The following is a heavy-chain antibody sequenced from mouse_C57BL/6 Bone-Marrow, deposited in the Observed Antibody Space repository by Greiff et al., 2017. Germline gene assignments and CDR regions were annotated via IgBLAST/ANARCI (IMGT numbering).Heavy chain of an antibody. CDR3: TTPIYGSSLTY. D-gene: IGHD1-1*01. Sequence: VQLQQSGAELVRPGASVKLSCTASGFNIKDDYMHWVKQRPEQGLEWIGWIDPENGDTEYASKFQGKATITADTSSNTAYLQLSSLTSEDTAVYDCTTPIYGSSLTYWGQGTTLTVSS. CDR2: IDPENGDT. J-gene: IGHJ2*01. CDR1: GFNIKDDY. V-gene: IGHV14-4*01.